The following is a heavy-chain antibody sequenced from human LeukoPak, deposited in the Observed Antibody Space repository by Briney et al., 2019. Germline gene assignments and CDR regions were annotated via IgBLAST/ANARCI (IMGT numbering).Heavy chain of an antibody. D-gene: IGHD1-26*01. V-gene: IGHV1-69*01. CDR2: IIPIFGTA. Sequence: SVKVSCKASGGTFSSYAISWVRQAPGQGLEWMGGIIPIFGTANYAQKFQGRVTITADESTSTTYMELSSLRSEDTAVYYCARDSGSYSTLYYFDYWGQGTLVTVSS. CDR1: GGTFSSYA. CDR3: ARDSGSYSTLYYFDY. J-gene: IGHJ4*02.